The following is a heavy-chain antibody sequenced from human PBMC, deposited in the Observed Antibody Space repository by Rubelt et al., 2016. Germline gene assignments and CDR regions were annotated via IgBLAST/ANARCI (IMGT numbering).Heavy chain of an antibody. Sequence: EVQLVESGGGLIQPGGSLRLSCAVSGVSVRNNYMSWVRQAPGKGLEWVASIKLDGSEKYYVDSVKGRFTISRDNAKNSRNLQMNSLRAEDTAVYDWARPEYSNAYRMVYWGQGTLVTVSS. J-gene: IGHJ4*02. D-gene: IGHD5-18*01. CDR1: GVSVRNNY. CDR2: IKLDGSEK. CDR3: ARPEYSNAYRMVY. V-gene: IGHV3-7*03.